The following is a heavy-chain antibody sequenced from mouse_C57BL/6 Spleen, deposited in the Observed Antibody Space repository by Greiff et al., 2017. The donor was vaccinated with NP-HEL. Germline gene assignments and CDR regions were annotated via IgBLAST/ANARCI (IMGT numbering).Heavy chain of an antibody. CDR3: ARSGYDYDVGAMDY. D-gene: IGHD2-4*01. CDR1: GYTFTSYW. J-gene: IGHJ4*01. CDR2: IDPSDSET. Sequence: QVQLQQPGAELVRPGSSVKLSCKASGYTFTSYWMHWVKQRPIQGLEWIGNIDPSDSETHYNQKFKDKATLTVDKYSSTAYMQLSSLTSEDSAVYYCARSGYDYDVGAMDYWGQGTSVTVSS. V-gene: IGHV1-52*01.